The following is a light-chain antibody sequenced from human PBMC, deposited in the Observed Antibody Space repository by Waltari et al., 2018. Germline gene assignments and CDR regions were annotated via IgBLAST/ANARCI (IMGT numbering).Light chain of an antibody. J-gene: IGLJ1*01. Sequence: QSALTQPPSASGSPGQSVTISCTGTSSDVGGYNYVSWYQQHPGKAPKLMIYEVSKRPSGAPDRFSVSKSGNTASLTVSGLQAEEEAEYYCSSYAGSNNRYVFGTGTKVTVL. CDR2: EVS. V-gene: IGLV2-8*01. CDR1: SSDVGGYNY. CDR3: SSYAGSNNRYV.